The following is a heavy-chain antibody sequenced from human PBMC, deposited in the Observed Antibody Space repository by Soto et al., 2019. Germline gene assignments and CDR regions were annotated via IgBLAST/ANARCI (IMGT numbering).Heavy chain of an antibody. J-gene: IGHJ4*02. CDR2: ISGSGAPT. D-gene: IGHD1-1*01. CDR3: TKGGIPRRYNIPKVDFDY. V-gene: IGHV3-23*01. Sequence: TGGSLRLSCAPSGFIFSNYAMSWVRQAPGRGLEWVSAISGSGAPTYYPDSVKGRFTISRDNSKNTLYLQMNNLRADDTAVYYCTKGGIPRRYNIPKVDFDYWGQGSLVTVSS. CDR1: GFIFSNYA.